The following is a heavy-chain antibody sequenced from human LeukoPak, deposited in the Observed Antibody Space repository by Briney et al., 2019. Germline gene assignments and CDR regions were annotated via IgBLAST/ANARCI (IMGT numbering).Heavy chain of an antibody. D-gene: IGHD3-10*01. CDR1: GYTFTGYF. CDR2: INPNSGGT. CDR3: ARDRSREGFGI. V-gene: IGHV1-2*02. Sequence: ASVKVSCKASGYTFTGYFIHWVRQAPGQGLEWMGWINPNSGGTNYAQKFQGRVTMTSDTSINTAYMELSRLRSDDTALYYCARDRSREGFGIWGQGTMVTVSS. J-gene: IGHJ3*02.